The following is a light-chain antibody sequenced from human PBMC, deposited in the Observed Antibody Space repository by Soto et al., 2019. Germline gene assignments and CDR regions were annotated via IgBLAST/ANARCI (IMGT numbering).Light chain of an antibody. CDR2: DVS. J-gene: IGLJ2*01. Sequence: HSVLTQPASVSGSPGQSITISCTGTNSDVGDYTYVSWYQQHPGKAPKLLIYDVSNRPSGISNRFSGSKSGNTASLTISGLQAEDEADYYCSSYTSSTTIVFGGGTKLTVL. CDR1: NSDVGDYTY. V-gene: IGLV2-14*01. CDR3: SSYTSSTTIV.